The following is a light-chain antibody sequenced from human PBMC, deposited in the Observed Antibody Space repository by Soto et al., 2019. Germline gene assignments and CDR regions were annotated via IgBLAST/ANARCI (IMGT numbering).Light chain of an antibody. Sequence: DIQMTQSPSSLSASVGDRVTITCRASQGISNYLAWYQQKPGKVPKLLIYAASTLQSGVPSRFSGSGSGTDFTLTISSLQPEDVATYYCKKYNSAPPRFTFGPGTKVDIK. CDR2: AAS. CDR1: QGISNY. V-gene: IGKV1-27*01. J-gene: IGKJ3*01. CDR3: KKYNSAPPRFT.